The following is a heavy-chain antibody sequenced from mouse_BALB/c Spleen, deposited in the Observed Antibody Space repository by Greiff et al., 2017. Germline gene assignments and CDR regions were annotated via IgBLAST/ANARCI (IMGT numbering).Heavy chain of an antibody. V-gene: IGHV1S81*02. CDR3: TRSPYYRYGDY. Sequence: VQLQQSGAELVKPGASVKLSCKASGYTFTSYYMYWVKQRPGQGLEWIGEINPSNGGTNFNEKFKSKATLTVDKSSSTAYMQLSSLTSEDSAVYYCTRSPYYRYGDYWGQGTTLTVSS. D-gene: IGHD2-14*01. J-gene: IGHJ2*01. CDR1: GYTFTSYY. CDR2: INPSNGGT.